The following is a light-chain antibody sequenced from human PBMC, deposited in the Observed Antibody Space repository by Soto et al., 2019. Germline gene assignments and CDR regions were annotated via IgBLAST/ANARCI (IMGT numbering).Light chain of an antibody. CDR2: GAS. CDR1: QSVTSSY. Sequence: EIVLTQSPGTLSLSPGERATLSCRASQSVTSSYLAWYQQKPGQAPRLLIYGASSRATGIPDRFSGSGSGTDFTLTISRLEPEDFAVYYWQQYGSLPLTFGGGTKVEIK. V-gene: IGKV3-20*01. J-gene: IGKJ4*01. CDR3: QQYGSLPLT.